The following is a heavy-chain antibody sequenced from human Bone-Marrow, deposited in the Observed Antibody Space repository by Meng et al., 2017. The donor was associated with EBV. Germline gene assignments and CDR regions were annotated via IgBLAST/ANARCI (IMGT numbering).Heavy chain of an antibody. V-gene: IGHV1-18*01. J-gene: IGHJ4*02. CDR2: ISAYNGNT. Sequence: QVQLVQSGAEVKKPGASVKVSCKASGYTFTSYGISWVRQAPGQGLEWMGWISAYNGNTNYAQKLQGRVTMTTDTSTSTAYVELRSLRSDDTAVYYCARLAFQYCSGGSCHRLFDYWGQGTLVTVSS. CDR1: GYTFTSYG. CDR3: ARLAFQYCSGGSCHRLFDY. D-gene: IGHD2-15*01.